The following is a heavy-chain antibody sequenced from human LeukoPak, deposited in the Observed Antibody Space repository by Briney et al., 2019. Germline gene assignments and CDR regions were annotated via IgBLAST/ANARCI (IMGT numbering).Heavy chain of an antibody. D-gene: IGHD3-10*01. J-gene: IGHJ4*02. CDR3: AKDLELLWFGESSNEEYYFDY. V-gene: IGHV3-23*01. Sequence: TGGSLRLSCAASGFTFSSYAMSWVRQAPGKGLEWVSAISGSGGSTYYADSVKGRFTTSRDNSKNTLYLQMNSLRAEDTAVYYCAKDLELLWFGESSNEEYYFDYWGQGTLVTVSP. CDR2: ISGSGGST. CDR1: GFTFSSYA.